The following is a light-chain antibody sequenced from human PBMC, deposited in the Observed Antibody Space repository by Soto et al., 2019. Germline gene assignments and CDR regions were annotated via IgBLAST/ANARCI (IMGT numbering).Light chain of an antibody. CDR3: QKYNSAPRT. CDR2: AAS. V-gene: IGKV1-27*01. CDR1: QGISNY. Sequence: DIQMTQSPSSLSASVGDRVTITCLASQGISNYLAWYQHKPGKVPNLLIYAASTLQSGVPSRFSGSGSGTDFTLTISSLQPEDVATYYCQKYNSAPRTFGQGTKVDIK. J-gene: IGKJ1*01.